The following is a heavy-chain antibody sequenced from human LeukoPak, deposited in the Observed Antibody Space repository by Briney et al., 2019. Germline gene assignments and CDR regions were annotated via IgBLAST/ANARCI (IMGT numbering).Heavy chain of an antibody. J-gene: IGHJ5*02. CDR3: GKGIPGWIGFDR. CDR1: GFIFEDYA. CDR2: ISWNSCTT. D-gene: IGHD5-12*01. Sequence: GGSLRLSCAASGFIFEDYAMHWVRQAPGKGLEWVSAISWNSCTTGYADSVKGLFTISRDNAKDSLYLQMNSLRVDDMALYYCGKGIPGWIGFDRRGQGTMVTVSS. V-gene: IGHV3-9*03.